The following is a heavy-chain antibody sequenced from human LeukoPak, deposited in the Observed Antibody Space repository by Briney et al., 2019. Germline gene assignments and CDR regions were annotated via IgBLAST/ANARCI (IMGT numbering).Heavy chain of an antibody. CDR1: GYTFTSYA. J-gene: IGHJ4*02. CDR3: ARVRYPGVRGVPVFDY. D-gene: IGHD3-10*01. Sequence: ASVKVSCKASGYTFTSYAMNWVRQAPGQGLEWMGWINTNTGNPTYAQGFTGRFVFSLDTSVSTAYLQISSLKAEATAVYYCARVRYPGVRGVPVFDYWGQGTLVTVSS. V-gene: IGHV7-4-1*02. CDR2: INTNTGNP.